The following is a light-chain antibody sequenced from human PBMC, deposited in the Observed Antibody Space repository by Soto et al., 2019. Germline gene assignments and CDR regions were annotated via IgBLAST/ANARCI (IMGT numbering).Light chain of an antibody. CDR3: QQYNNWPRT. V-gene: IGKV3-15*01. CDR2: GAS. Sequence: VVTLSTTTLSLSPGEIATLSCRASQSVSSNLAWYQQKPGQAPRLLIYGASTRATGISARFSGSGSGTEFTLTISSLQSEDFAVYYCQQYNNWPRTVGQGTKVDIK. CDR1: QSVSSN. J-gene: IGKJ1*01.